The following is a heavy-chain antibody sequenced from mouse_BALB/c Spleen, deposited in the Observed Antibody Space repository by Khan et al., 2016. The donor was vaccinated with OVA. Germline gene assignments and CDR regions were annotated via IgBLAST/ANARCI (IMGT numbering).Heavy chain of an antibody. V-gene: IGHV1S136*01. J-gene: IGHJ3*01. CDR1: GYTFTSYV. D-gene: IGHD1-1*01. CDR2: IYPFNDAT. Sequence: EVQLQESGPEVVEPGASVKLSCKASGYTFTSYVMHWVKQKPGQGLEWIGYIYPFNDATKYNEKFTGKVTLTSDKSSSTAYMELSSLTSEDSAVYYCAAVGTYYGSLAYWGQGTLVTVSA. CDR3: AAVGTYYGSLAY.